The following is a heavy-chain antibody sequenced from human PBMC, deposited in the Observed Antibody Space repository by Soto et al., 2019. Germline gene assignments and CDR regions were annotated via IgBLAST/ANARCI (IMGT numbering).Heavy chain of an antibody. V-gene: IGHV4-30-2*01. CDR2: IYHSGST. CDR3: ARRWGSAFDI. Sequence: SETLSLTCAVSGGSIISGGYSWIWIRQPPGKGLEWIGYIYHSGSTYYNPSLKSRVTISVDTSKNQFSLKLSSVTAADTAVYYCARRWGSAFDIWGQGTMVTVSS. CDR1: GGSIISGGYS. D-gene: IGHD1-26*01. J-gene: IGHJ3*02.